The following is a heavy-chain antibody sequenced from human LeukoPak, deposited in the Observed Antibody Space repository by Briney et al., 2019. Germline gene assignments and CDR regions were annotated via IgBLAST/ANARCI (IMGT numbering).Heavy chain of an antibody. D-gene: IGHD6-13*01. J-gene: IGHJ4*02. CDR1: GYTFTVYY. CDR2: INPNSGGT. Sequence: ASVKVSCKASGYTFTVYYMHWVRQAPGQGLEWMGWINPNSGGTNYAQKFQGRVTMTRDTSISTAYMELSRLRSDDTAVYYCARATPIAAAEGTGFDYWAREPWSPSPQ. V-gene: IGHV1-2*02. CDR3: ARATPIAAAEGTGFDY.